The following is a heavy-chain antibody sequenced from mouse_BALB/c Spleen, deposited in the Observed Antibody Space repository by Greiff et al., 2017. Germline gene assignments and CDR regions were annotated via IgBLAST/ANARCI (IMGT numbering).Heavy chain of an antibody. J-gene: IGHJ2*01. CDR3: TRRRTGVYYFDY. CDR2: IYPSDSYT. D-gene: IGHD4-1*01. CDR1: GYTFTSYW. V-gene: IGHV1-69*02. Sequence: VQLQQPGAELVRPGASVKLSCKASGYTFTSYWINWVKQRPGQGLEWIGNIYPSDSYTNYNQKFKDKATLTVDKSSSTAYMQLSSPTSEDSAVYYCTRRRTGVYYFDYWGQGTTLTVSS.